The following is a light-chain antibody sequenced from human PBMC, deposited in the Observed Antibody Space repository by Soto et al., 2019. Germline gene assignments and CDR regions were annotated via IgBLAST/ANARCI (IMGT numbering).Light chain of an antibody. CDR1: QSIRSW. Sequence: DIQMTQSPSTLSASVGDRVTLICRASQSIRSWLAWYQQKPGKAPKLIISKASNLDSGVPSRFSGSGSGTEFNRTISRLQPEDFANYYCQQENSFPCTFGRGTKVDIK. J-gene: IGKJ4*02. CDR2: KAS. CDR3: QQENSFPCT. V-gene: IGKV1-5*03.